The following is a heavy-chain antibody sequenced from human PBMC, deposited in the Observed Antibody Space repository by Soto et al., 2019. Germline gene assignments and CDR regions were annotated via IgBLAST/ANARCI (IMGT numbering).Heavy chain of an antibody. Sequence: GGSLRLSCAASGFTFSSYGMHWVRQAPGKGLEWVAVIWYDGSNKYYVDSVKGRFTISRDNSKNTLYLQMNSLRAEDTAVYYCATGVDTYYYDSSGYHLWGQGTLVTVSA. J-gene: IGHJ5*02. D-gene: IGHD3-22*01. CDR2: IWYDGSNK. V-gene: IGHV3-33*01. CDR3: ATGVDTYYYDSSGYHL. CDR1: GFTFSSYG.